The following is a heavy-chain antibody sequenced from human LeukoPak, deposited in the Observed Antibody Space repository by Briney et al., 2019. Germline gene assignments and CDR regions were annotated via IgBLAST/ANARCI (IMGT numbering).Heavy chain of an antibody. CDR2: IYYSGST. J-gene: IGHJ4*02. Sequence: SETLSLTCAVSGDSISSSNWWSWIRQPPGKGLEWIGYIYYSGSTNYNPSLKSRVTISVDTSKNQFSLKLSSVTAADTAVYYCACSMVRGVIPFDYWGQGTLVTVSS. V-gene: IGHV4-28*01. CDR1: GDSISSSNW. CDR3: ACSMVRGVIPFDY. D-gene: IGHD3-10*01.